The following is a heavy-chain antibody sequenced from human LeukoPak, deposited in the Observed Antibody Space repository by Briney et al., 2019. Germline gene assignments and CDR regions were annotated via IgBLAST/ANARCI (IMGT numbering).Heavy chain of an antibody. V-gene: IGHV4-59*08. J-gene: IGHJ6*02. CDR3: ARTPPYCSGGSCYSPRGGSALYYYHGMDV. CDR1: GGSISSYY. Sequence: NASETLSLTCTVSGGSISSYYWSWIRQPPGKGLEWIGYIYYSGSTNYNPSLKSRVTISVDTSKNQFSLKLSSVTAADTAVYYCARTPPYCSGGSCYSPRGGSALYYYHGMDVWGQGTTVTVSS. D-gene: IGHD2-15*01. CDR2: IYYSGST.